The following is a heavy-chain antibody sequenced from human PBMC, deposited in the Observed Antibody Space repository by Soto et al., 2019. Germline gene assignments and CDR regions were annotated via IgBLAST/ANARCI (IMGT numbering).Heavy chain of an antibody. CDR2: IFYSGST. CDR1: GGSISSGGYY. Sequence: QVQLQESGPGLVKPSQTLSLTCTVSGGSISSGGYYWSWIRQHPEKGLEWIGYIFYSGSTYYNPSLMTRVTISVATSKNQFSLKLSSVTAADTAVYYCVRAPGDYCDYWGQGTLVTVSS. J-gene: IGHJ4*02. V-gene: IGHV4-31*03. CDR3: VRAPGDYCDY.